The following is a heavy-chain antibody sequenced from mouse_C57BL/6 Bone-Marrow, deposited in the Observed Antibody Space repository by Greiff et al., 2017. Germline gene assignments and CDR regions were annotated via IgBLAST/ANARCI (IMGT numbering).Heavy chain of an antibody. Sequence: QVQLQQSGAELVKPGASVKLSCKASGYIFTEYTIHWVKQRSGQGLEWIGWFYPGSGSIKYNERFKDKATLTAEKSSNTVYMEISRLTSEDSAVYFWARHERYYDYEGYFDYWGQGTTLTVSS. CDR1: GYIFTEYT. J-gene: IGHJ2*01. CDR3: ARHERYYDYEGYFDY. CDR2: FYPGSGSI. D-gene: IGHD2-4*01. V-gene: IGHV1-62-2*01.